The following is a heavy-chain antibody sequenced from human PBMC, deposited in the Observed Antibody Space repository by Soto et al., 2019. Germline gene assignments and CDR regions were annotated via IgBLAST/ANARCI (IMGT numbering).Heavy chain of an antibody. Sequence: PSETLSLTCTVSGGTISSYYWSWIRQPPGKGLEWIGYIYYSGSTNYNPSLKSRLTISVDTSKNQFSLKLSSVTAADTAVYYCARSAAAGYGMDVWGQGTTVTVS. V-gene: IGHV4-59*01. CDR1: GGTISSYY. CDR2: IYYSGST. J-gene: IGHJ6*02. CDR3: ARSAAAGYGMDV. D-gene: IGHD6-13*01.